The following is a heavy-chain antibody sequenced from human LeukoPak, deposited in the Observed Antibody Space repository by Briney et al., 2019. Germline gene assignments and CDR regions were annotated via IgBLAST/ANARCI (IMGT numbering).Heavy chain of an antibody. V-gene: IGHV3-30*18. CDR2: ISDDGRRK. CDR3: AKRPSDYGDYVSYFDY. J-gene: IGHJ4*02. D-gene: IGHD4-17*01. Sequence: GSLRLSCAASGFSFISYGMHWVRQAPGKGLEWVGVISDDGRRKDYADSVKGRFTIFRDNSKDTMYLQMNSLRAEDTAVYYCAKRPSDYGDYVSYFDYWGQGTLVTVSS. CDR1: GFSFISYG.